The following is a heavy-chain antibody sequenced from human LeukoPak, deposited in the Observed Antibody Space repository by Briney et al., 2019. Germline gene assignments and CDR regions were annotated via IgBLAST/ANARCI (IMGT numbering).Heavy chain of an antibody. V-gene: IGHV1-3*01. D-gene: IGHD3-10*01. CDR2: INAGNGNT. J-gene: IGHJ4*02. CDR1: GYSFTTYP. Sequence: ASVKVSCKASGYSFTTYPMHWVRQAPGQRLEWMGWINAGNGNTKYSQNFQGRVTITRDTSTSTAYMELSSLRSEDTAVYYCARDQNSPYYGSGRFFDYWGQGTLVTVPS. CDR3: ARDQNSPYYGSGRFFDY.